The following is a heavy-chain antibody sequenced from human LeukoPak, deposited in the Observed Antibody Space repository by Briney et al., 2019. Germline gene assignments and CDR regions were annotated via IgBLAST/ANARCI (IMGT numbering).Heavy chain of an antibody. D-gene: IGHD2-2*01. Sequence: PGGSLRLSCAASGFTVGSNYMSWVRQAPGKGLEWVSVIYRGGSTYYADSVKGRFTISRDNSKNTLYLQMNSLRAEDTAVYYCAREHQYYFDSWGQGTLVTVSS. CDR1: GFTVGSNY. J-gene: IGHJ4*02. CDR2: IYRGGST. CDR3: AREHQYYFDS. V-gene: IGHV3-66*02.